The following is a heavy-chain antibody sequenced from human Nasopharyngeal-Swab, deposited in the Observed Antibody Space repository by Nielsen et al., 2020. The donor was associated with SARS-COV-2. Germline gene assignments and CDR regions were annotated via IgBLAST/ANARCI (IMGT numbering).Heavy chain of an antibody. CDR1: GGSISSYY. D-gene: IGHD2-2*01. V-gene: IGHV4-59*12. Sequence: SETLSLTCTVSGGSISSYYWSWIRQPPGKGLEWIGNIDYSGSTNYNPSLKNRVTISVDTSKNQFSLNLSSVTAADTAVYYCATCTSCYDGWYFDLWGRGTLVSVSS. J-gene: IGHJ2*01. CDR2: IDYSGST. CDR3: ATCTSCYDGWYFDL.